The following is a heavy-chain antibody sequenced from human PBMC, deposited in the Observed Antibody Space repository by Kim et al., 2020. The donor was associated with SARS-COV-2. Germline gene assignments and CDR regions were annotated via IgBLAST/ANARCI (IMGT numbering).Heavy chain of an antibody. CDR3: AKDWGVVVVPAATNWFDP. D-gene: IGHD2-2*01. Sequence: KGRFTISRDNSKNTMYLQMNSRRAEDTAVYYCAKDWGVVVVPAATNWFDPWGQGTLVTVSS. J-gene: IGHJ5*02. V-gene: IGHV3-23*01.